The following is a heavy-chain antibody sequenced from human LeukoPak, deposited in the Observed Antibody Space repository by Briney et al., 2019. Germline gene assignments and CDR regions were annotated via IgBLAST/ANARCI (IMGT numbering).Heavy chain of an antibody. CDR3: ARDGLNDYGDYVGYYYGMDV. Sequence: PSPNHSLPDTVSGGSISSYYTSWIRQHPRRGLEWLGYIYQSGPTTYNPSHTSRVTISVDTSKNQFSLKLSSVTAADTAVYYCARDGLNDYGDYVGYYYGMDVWGQGTKVTVSS. V-gene: IGHV4-59*01. CDR2: IYQSGPT. D-gene: IGHD4-17*01. CDR1: GGSISSYY. J-gene: IGHJ6*02.